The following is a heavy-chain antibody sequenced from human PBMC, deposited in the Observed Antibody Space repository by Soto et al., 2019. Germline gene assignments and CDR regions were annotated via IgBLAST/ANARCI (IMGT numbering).Heavy chain of an antibody. CDR3: ARGSRDTALVLPRFDF. CDR1: GYTFTSYA. D-gene: IGHD5-18*01. Sequence: ASVKVSCKASGYTFTSYAMHWVRQAPGQRLEWMGWINAGNGNTKYSQKFQGRVTITRDTSASTAYMELSSLRSEDTAVYFCARGSRDTALVLPRFDFWGQGTLVTVSS. CDR2: INAGNGNT. V-gene: IGHV1-3*01. J-gene: IGHJ4*02.